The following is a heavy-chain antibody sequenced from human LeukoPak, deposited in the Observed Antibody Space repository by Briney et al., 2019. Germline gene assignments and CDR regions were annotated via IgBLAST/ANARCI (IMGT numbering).Heavy chain of an antibody. J-gene: IGHJ4*02. Sequence: SETLSLTCTVSGGSISSSSYYWGWIRQPPGKGLEWIGSIYYSGSTYYNPSLKSRVIISVDTSKNQFSLKLSSVTAADTAVFYCVIPSGYYPSYWGQGTLVTVSS. CDR3: VIPSGYYPSY. CDR2: IYYSGST. V-gene: IGHV4-39*01. CDR1: GGSISSSSYY. D-gene: IGHD3-22*01.